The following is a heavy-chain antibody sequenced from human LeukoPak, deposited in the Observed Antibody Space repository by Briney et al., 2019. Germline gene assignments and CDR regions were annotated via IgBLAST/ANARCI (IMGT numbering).Heavy chain of an antibody. CDR1: GFTFSSYA. CDR2: ISYDGSNK. J-gene: IGHJ6*02. CDR3: ARESGAVTAYYYYYGMDV. Sequence: GRSLRLSCAASGFTFSSYAMHWVRQAPGKGLEWVAVISYDGSNKYYADSVKGRFTISRDNSKNTLYLQMNSLRAEDTAVYYCARESGAVTAYYYYYGMDVWGQGTTVTVSS. D-gene: IGHD2-21*02. V-gene: IGHV3-30-3*01.